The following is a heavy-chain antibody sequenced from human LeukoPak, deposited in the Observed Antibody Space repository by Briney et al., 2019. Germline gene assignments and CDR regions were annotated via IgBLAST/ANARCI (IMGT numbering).Heavy chain of an antibody. V-gene: IGHV3-21*01. CDR3: ARDEVYGSGSYAYFDY. CDR1: GFTFTSYG. Sequence: GGSLRLSCAASGFTFTSYGMNWVRQAPGKGLEWVSSISNTGGYIYYADSVKGRFTISRDNAKNSLYLQLNSLRAEDTAVYFCARDEVYGSGSYAYFDYWGQGTLVTVSS. J-gene: IGHJ4*02. D-gene: IGHD3-10*01. CDR2: ISNTGGYI.